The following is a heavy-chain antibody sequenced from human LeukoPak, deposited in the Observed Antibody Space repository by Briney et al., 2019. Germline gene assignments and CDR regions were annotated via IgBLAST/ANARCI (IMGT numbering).Heavy chain of an antibody. D-gene: IGHD5-24*01. Sequence: PGGPLRLSCAASGFTYTNYWMSWVRQAPGKGLEWVANIRQDGRERYYVDSVKGRFTISRDNAKNSMYLQMNSLRADDAAVYYCSIDAYIDGNFDYWGQGALVTVSS. J-gene: IGHJ4*02. CDR3: SIDAYIDGNFDY. V-gene: IGHV3-7*01. CDR2: IRQDGRER. CDR1: GFTYTNYW.